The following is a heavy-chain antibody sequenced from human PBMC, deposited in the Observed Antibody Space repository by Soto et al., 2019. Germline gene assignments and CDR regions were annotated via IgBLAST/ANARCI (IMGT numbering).Heavy chain of an antibody. CDR3: TRDRPSITIFLSYYYYGMDV. CDR2: IRSKAYGGTT. J-gene: IGHJ6*02. D-gene: IGHD3-9*01. CDR1: GFTFGDYA. V-gene: IGHV3-49*04. Sequence: SLRISCTASGFTFGDYAMSWVRQAPGKGLEWVGFIRSKAYGGTTEYAASVKGRFTISRDDSKSIAYLQMNSLKTEDTAVYYCTRDRPSITIFLSYYYYGMDVWGQGTTVTVSS.